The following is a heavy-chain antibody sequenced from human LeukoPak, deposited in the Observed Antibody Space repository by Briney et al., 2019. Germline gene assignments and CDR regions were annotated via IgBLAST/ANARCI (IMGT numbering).Heavy chain of an antibody. J-gene: IGHJ4*02. CDR2: IRYDGSSK. CDR1: GFTFSSYG. Sequence: GGSLRLSCAASGFTFSSYGMHWVRQAPGKGLEWVAFIRYDGSSKYYADSVKGRFTIPRDNSKNTLYLQMNSLRAEDTAVYYCARDAHWNYRERYYFDYWGQGTLVTVSS. V-gene: IGHV3-30*02. CDR3: ARDAHWNYRERYYFDY. D-gene: IGHD1-7*01.